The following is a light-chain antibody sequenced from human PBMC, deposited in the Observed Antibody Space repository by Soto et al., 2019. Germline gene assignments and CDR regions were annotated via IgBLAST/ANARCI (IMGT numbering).Light chain of an antibody. J-gene: IGLJ7*01. CDR1: SGYSNYK. CDR3: GADHGSGSNFIAV. V-gene: IGLV9-49*01. CDR2: VGTGGIVG. Sequence: QSVLTQPPSASASLGASVTLTCTLSSGYSNYKVDWYQQRPGKGPRFVMRVGTGGIVGSKGDGIPDRFSVLGSGLNRYLTIKNIQEEDESDYHCGADHGSGSNFIAVFGGGTQLTFL.